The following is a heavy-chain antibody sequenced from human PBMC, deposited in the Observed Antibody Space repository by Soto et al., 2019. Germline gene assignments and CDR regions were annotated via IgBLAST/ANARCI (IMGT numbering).Heavy chain of an antibody. J-gene: IGHJ4*02. D-gene: IGHD5-12*01. Sequence: SETLSLTCTVSGGSISSYYWSWIRQPPGKGLEWIGYIYYSGSTNYNPSLKSRVAISVDTSKNQFSLKLSSVTAADTAVYYCARDRGGYDPFDYWDQGTLVTVSS. CDR1: GGSISSYY. V-gene: IGHV4-59*01. CDR3: ARDRGGYDPFDY. CDR2: IYYSGST.